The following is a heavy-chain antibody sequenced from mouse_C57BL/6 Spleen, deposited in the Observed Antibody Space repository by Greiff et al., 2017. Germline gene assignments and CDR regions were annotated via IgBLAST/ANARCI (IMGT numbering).Heavy chain of an antibody. V-gene: IGHV1-50*01. D-gene: IGHD2-1*01. J-gene: IGHJ4*01. CDR1: GYTFTSYW. CDR2: IDPSDSYT. CDR3: ARDGYYGNPDAKDY. Sequence: VQLQQPGAELVKPGASVKLSCKASGYTFTSYWMQWVKQRPGQGLEWIGEIDPSDSYTNYNQKFKGKATLTVDTSSSTAYMQLSSLTSEDSAVYYCARDGYYGNPDAKDYWGQGTSVTVAS.